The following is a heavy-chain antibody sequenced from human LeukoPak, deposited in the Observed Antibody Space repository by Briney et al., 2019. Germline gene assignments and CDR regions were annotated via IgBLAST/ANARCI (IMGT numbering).Heavy chain of an antibody. D-gene: IGHD1-14*01. Sequence: GGSLRLSCEGSGFSFSTYGMHWVRQAPGKGLEWVAFIRYDGSNKYYADSVKGRFTISRDNAKNTLYLQMNSLRAEDTALYYCARGSEYWGQGTLVTVSS. J-gene: IGHJ4*02. CDR2: IRYDGSNK. CDR1: GFSFSTYG. V-gene: IGHV3-30*02. CDR3: ARGSEY.